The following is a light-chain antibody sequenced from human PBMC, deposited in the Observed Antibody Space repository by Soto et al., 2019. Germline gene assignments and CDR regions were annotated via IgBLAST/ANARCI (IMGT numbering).Light chain of an antibody. J-gene: IGKJ4*01. V-gene: IGKV1-6*01. CDR3: LQDYTYPLT. CDR1: QVIRND. CDR2: AAS. Sequence: AIQMTQSPSSLSASVGDRVTITCRASQVIRNDLGWYQQKPGKAPKLLIYAASSLQSRVPSRFSGSGSGTDFTLTISSLQPEDFATYYCLQDYTYPLTFGGGTKVEIK.